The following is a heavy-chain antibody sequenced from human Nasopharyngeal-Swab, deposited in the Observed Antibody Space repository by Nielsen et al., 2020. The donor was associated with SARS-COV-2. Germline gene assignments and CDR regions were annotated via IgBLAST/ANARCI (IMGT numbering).Heavy chain of an antibody. Sequence: WIRQPPGKGLGWIGSIYYSGSTYYNPSLKSRVTISVDTSKNQFSLKLSSVTAADTAVYYCAGGAGYYYYYMDVWGKGTTVTVSS. CDR3: AGGAGYYYYYMDV. D-gene: IGHD1-26*01. J-gene: IGHJ6*03. V-gene: IGHV4-39*01. CDR2: IYYSGST.